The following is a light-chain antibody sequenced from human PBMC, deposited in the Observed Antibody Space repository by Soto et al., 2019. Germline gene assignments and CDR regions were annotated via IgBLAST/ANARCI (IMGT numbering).Light chain of an antibody. J-gene: IGLJ3*02. CDR1: SSDVGTYDY. CDR3: SSYRGTNTRV. Sequence: QSALTQPASVSGSPGQSITISCTGTSSDVGTYDYVSWYQQHPGKAPKLIVYDVNHRPSGVSNRFSGSKCGNTASLTISGLQDEDEDDYYCSSYRGTNTRVFGGGTKVTVL. CDR2: DVN. V-gene: IGLV2-14*01.